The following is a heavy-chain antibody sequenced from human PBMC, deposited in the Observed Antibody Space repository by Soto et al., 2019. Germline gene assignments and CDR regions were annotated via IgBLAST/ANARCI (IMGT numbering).Heavy chain of an antibody. CDR2: ITSGGTT. J-gene: IGHJ4*02. V-gene: IGHV3-48*03. CDR3: VIDDAARGFGELDY. D-gene: IGHD3-10*01. Sequence: LRLSCTASGFTFSSYEMTWVRQAPGKGLEWISYITSGGTTYYADSAKGRFTISRDNAKNSLYLHLNSLTAEDTAVYYCVIDDAARGFGELDYWGRGTLVTVSS. CDR1: GFTFSSYE.